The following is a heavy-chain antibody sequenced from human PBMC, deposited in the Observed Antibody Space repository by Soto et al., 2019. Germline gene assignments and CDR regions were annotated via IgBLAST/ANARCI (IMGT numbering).Heavy chain of an antibody. Sequence: QMEQSGAEVRKPGSSVKVSCKPSGGSLTSYPMAWVRQAPGQGIEWMGGIIPIHGTTEYAQKLQGRVTITADESTNRATLELTGLTSEDTAVYYCARGWGLVSWGQGTLVTVSS. CDR2: IIPIHGTT. CDR3: ARGWGLVS. D-gene: IGHD3-16*01. J-gene: IGHJ4*02. V-gene: IGHV1-69*01. CDR1: GGSLTSYP.